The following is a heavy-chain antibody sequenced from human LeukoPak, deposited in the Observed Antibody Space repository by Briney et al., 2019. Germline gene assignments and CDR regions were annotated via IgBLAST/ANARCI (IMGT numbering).Heavy chain of an antibody. Sequence: SETLSLTCNVSGDSISGPYWNWVRQSPGRGLEWIGYTHYTGETNYNPSLKSRLTMSVDTSNNQVYLRLSSVTAADTAVYYCGRNLGSGSDHWGQGTLVTVSS. CDR1: GDSISGPY. CDR2: THYTGET. J-gene: IGHJ4*02. D-gene: IGHD3-10*01. V-gene: IGHV4-59*11. CDR3: GRNLGSGSDH.